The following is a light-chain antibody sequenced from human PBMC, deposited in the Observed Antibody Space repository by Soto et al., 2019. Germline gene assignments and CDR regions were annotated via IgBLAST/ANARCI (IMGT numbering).Light chain of an antibody. Sequence: QSVLTQPPSASGSPGQSITISCTGTSSDVGGYNYVSWYQQQSGKAPKLMIHEVSNRPSGVSNRFSGSKSGNTASLTISGLQAEDEADYYCSSYTSSRAYVFGIGTKVTV. V-gene: IGLV2-14*01. J-gene: IGLJ1*01. CDR3: SSYTSSRAYV. CDR2: EVS. CDR1: SSDVGGYNY.